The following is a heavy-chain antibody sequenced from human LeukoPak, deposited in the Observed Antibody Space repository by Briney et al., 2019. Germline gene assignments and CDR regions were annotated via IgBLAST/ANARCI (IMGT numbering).Heavy chain of an antibody. J-gene: IGHJ3*02. V-gene: IGHV1-69*05. CDR2: IIPMFETA. CDR1: GGTFNSYA. Sequence: SVKVSCKASGGTFNSYAISWVRQAPGQGLEWMGGIIPMFETANYAQKLQGRVTMTTDTSTSTAYMELRSLRSDDTAVYYCARDPYSGSYYPNDAFDIWGQGTMVTVSS. CDR3: ARDPYSGSYYPNDAFDI. D-gene: IGHD1-26*01.